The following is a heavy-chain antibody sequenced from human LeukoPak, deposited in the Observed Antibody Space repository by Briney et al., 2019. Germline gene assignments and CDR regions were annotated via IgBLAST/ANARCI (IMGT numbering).Heavy chain of an antibody. V-gene: IGHV1-2*06. Sequence: ASVKVSCKASGYTFTGYYMHWVRQAPGQGLEWMGRINPNSGGTNYAQKFQGRVTMTRDTSISTAYMELSSLRSEDTAVYYCARGPGLYSSGWYSVFDYWGQGTLVTVSS. D-gene: IGHD6-19*01. CDR2: INPNSGGT. CDR1: GYTFTGYY. CDR3: ARGPGLYSSGWYSVFDY. J-gene: IGHJ4*02.